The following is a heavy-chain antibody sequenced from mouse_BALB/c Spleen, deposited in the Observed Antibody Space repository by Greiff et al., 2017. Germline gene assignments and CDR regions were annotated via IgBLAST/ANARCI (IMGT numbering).Heavy chain of an antibody. CDR2: ISDGGSYT. Sequence: EVKVVESGGGLVKPGGSLKLSCAASGFTFSDYYMYWVRQTPEKRLEWVATISDGGSYTYYPDSVKGRFTISRDNAKNNLYLQMSSLKSEDTAMYYCAREGGSGVFDYWGQGTTLTVSS. D-gene: IGHD1-1*02. CDR1: GFTFSDYY. V-gene: IGHV5-4*02. CDR3: AREGGSGVFDY. J-gene: IGHJ2*01.